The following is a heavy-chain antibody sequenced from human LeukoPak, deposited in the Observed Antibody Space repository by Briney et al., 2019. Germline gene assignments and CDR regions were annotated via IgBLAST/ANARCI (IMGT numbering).Heavy chain of an antibody. D-gene: IGHD3-10*01. CDR3: AKDLGPPHYYGSGSYYNDGMDV. Sequence: GGSLRLSCAASGFTFSSYGIHWVRQAPGKGLEWVAVISYDGSNKYYADSVKGRFTISRDNSKNTLYLQMNSLRAEDTAVYYCAKDLGPPHYYGSGSYYNDGMDVWGQGTTVTVSS. CDR1: GFTFSSYG. CDR2: ISYDGSNK. J-gene: IGHJ6*02. V-gene: IGHV3-30*18.